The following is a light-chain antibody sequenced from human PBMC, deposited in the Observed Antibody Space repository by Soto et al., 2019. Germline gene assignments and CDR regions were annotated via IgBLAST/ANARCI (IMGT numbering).Light chain of an antibody. J-gene: IGLJ3*02. Sequence: QSALTQPASVSGSPGQSITISCTGTSSDVGGYNYVSWYQQHPGKAPKLIIYAVTNRPSGVSHRFSGSKSGNTASLTISGLQAEDEADYYCSSYTSTSALVFGGGTKVTVL. CDR3: SSYTSTSALV. V-gene: IGLV2-14*01. CDR1: SSDVGGYNY. CDR2: AVT.